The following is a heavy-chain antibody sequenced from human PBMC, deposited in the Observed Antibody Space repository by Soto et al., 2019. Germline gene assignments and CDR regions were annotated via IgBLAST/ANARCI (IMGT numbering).Heavy chain of an antibody. CDR1: GFTFSSYA. Sequence: GGSLSLSCAASGFTFSSYAMSWVRQAPGKGLEWVSAISGSGGSTYYADSVKGRFTISRDNSKNILYLEMNSLRVDDTAMYYCAKEAGAWFHFDYWGQGTLVTVSS. CDR3: AKEAGAWFHFDY. J-gene: IGHJ4*02. CDR2: ISGSGGST. D-gene: IGHD6-19*01. V-gene: IGHV3-23*01.